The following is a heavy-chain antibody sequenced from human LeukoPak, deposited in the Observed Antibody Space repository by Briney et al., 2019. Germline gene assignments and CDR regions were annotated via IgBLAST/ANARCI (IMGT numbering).Heavy chain of an antibody. J-gene: IGHJ4*02. V-gene: IGHV3-64D*06. CDR1: GFTFSWYC. CDR3: VKDLSDRDVDY. CDR2: ISKNGGNT. D-gene: IGHD2-21*02. Sequence: GGSLRLSCLGSGFTFSWYCMNWVRQAPGRGLEYVSAISKNGGNTYYVDSVKGRFTVSRDNSKNTLYLQMNSLRVEDTAVYFCVKDLSDRDVDYWGQGTLVTVSS.